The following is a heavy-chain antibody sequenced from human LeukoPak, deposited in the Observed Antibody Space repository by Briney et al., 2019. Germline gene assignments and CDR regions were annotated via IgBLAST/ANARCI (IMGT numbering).Heavy chain of an antibody. CDR3: VRGAYYDRSGYRYFQH. CDR1: GFTFSLYT. Sequence: GGSLRLSCAASGFTFSLYTMDWVRQTPVRGLEWVSSISSSGSYISYADSLKGRFTISRDNAQNSLSLQLNSLRAEDTAVYYCVRGAYYDRSGYRYFQHWGQGTLVTVSS. J-gene: IGHJ1*01. CDR2: ISSSGSYI. V-gene: IGHV3-21*01. D-gene: IGHD3-22*01.